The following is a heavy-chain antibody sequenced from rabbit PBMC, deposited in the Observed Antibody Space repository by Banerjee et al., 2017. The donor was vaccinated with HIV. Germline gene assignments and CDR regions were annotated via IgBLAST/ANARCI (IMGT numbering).Heavy chain of an antibody. J-gene: IGHJ4*01. Sequence: QEQLVESGGGLVQPEGSLTLTCKASGFTLSSSDYMCWGRQAPGKGLEWSGCIYTGSSGSTYYASWAKGRFTISKTSSTTVTLEMTSLTAADTATYFCARGADYSGYAYALWGPGTLVTVS. D-gene: IGHD6-1*01. V-gene: IGHV1S45*01. CDR3: ARGADYSGYAYAL. CDR1: GFTLSSSDY. CDR2: IYTGSSGST.